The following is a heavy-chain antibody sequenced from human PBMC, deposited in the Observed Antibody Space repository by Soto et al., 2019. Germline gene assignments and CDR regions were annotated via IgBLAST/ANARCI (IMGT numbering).Heavy chain of an antibody. CDR3: ARFGGSGSFYASALDY. D-gene: IGHD3-10*01. CDR2: IYYSGST. J-gene: IGHJ4*02. Sequence: SETLSLTCTVSGGSISSGGYYWSWIRQHPGKGLEWIGHIYYSGSTYYNPSLKSRVTISVDTSKNQLSLKLSSVTVADTAAYYCARFGGSGSFYASALDYWGQGTLVTVSS. V-gene: IGHV4-31*03. CDR1: GGSISSGGYY.